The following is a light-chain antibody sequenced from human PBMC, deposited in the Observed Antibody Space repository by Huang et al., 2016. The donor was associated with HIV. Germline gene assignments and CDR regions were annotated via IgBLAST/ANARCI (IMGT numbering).Light chain of an antibody. V-gene: IGKV3-15*01. Sequence: EIVMTQSPATLSVSPGERATLSCRASQSVSINLAWYQQKPGQAPRLLIYGASTRATAVPARFSGSGSGTEFTLTISSLQSEDFAFYYCQQYDNWPPNTFGQGTKLEIK. J-gene: IGKJ2*01. CDR3: QQYDNWPPNT. CDR1: QSVSIN. CDR2: GAS.